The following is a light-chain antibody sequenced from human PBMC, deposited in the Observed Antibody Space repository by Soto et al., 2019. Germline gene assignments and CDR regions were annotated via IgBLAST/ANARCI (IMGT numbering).Light chain of an antibody. V-gene: IGKV3-15*01. CDR1: QSIRTN. CDR3: QQYFKWLLTRT. Sequence: EIELTQSPATLSVSSGGTVTLSCRASQSIRTNVAWYQPIPGQAPRLLVYGASTRAPGVPARFSGSGSGIEFTLPISSLQSDDSACYYGQQYFKWLLTRTFGPVTKVQIK. CDR2: GAS. J-gene: IGKJ4*01.